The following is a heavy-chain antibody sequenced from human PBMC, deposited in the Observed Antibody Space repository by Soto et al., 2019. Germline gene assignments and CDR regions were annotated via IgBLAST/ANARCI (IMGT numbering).Heavy chain of an antibody. CDR3: TRGGDAYKNGH. CDR2: IYYIGST. D-gene: IGHD2-21*01. V-gene: IGHV4-59*11. Sequence: SETLSLTCTVSGGSISGHYWSWIRQPPGKGLEWIGYIYYIGSTNYNPSLRSRVTISLDTSKNQFSLKLTSVTAADTAVYYCTRGGDAYKNGHWGQGTLVTVSS. J-gene: IGHJ4*02. CDR1: GGSISGHY.